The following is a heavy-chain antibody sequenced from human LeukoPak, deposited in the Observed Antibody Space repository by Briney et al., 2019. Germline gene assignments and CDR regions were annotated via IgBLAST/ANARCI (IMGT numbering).Heavy chain of an antibody. CDR1: GGSFSGYY. CDR3: AREIGYCSGGSCYDSAFDI. J-gene: IGHJ3*02. CDR2: IYYSGST. Sequence: SGTLSLTCAVYGGSFSGYYWSWIRQPPGKGLEWIGYIYYSGSTNYNPSLKSRVTISVDTSKNQFSLKLSSVTAADTAVYYCAREIGYCSGGSCYDSAFDIWGQGTMVTVSS. D-gene: IGHD2-15*01. V-gene: IGHV4-59*01.